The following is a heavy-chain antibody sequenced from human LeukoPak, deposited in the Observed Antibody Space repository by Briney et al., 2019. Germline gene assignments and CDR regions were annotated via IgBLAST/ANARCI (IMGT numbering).Heavy chain of an antibody. D-gene: IGHD2-21*01. V-gene: IGHV1-46*01. J-gene: IGHJ3*02. CDR3: ATPNCGGDCYWSDAFDI. CDR2: INPSGGST. CDR1: GYTFTSYY. Sequence: ASVKVSCKASGYTFTSYYMHWVRQAPGQGLEWMGIINPSGGSTSYAQKFQGRVTMTRDTSTSTVYMELSSLRSEDTAVYYCATPNCGGDCYWSDAFDIWGQGTMVTVSS.